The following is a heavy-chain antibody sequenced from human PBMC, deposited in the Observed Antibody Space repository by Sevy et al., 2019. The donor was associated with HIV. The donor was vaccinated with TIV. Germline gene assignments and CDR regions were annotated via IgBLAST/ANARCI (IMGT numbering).Heavy chain of an antibody. CDR3: MRCKGAQSIFDY. CDR1: GFSFGDYA. J-gene: IGHJ4*02. CDR2: LKNKARGGTL. V-gene: IGHV3-49*04. Sequence: GGSLRLSCTASGFSFGDYAMNWVRQAPGKGLGWVAFLKNKARGGTLDHAASVKGRFTITRDDSKSIVYLQKNDLRTQDTGVYYCMRCKGAQSIFDYWGQGALVTVSS. D-gene: IGHD1-26*01.